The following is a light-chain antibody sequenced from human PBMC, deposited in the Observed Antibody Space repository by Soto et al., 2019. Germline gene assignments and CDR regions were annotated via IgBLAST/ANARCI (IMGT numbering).Light chain of an antibody. Sequence: QSVLTQPPSVSAAPGQKVTISCSGSSSNIGNNYVSWYQQLPGTAPKLLIYDSNKRPSGIPDRFSGSKSGTSATLGITGLQTGDEADDYCGTWDSSLSAVVFGGGTKVTVL. CDR3: GTWDSSLSAVV. V-gene: IGLV1-51*01. CDR2: DSN. CDR1: SSNIGNNY. J-gene: IGLJ2*01.